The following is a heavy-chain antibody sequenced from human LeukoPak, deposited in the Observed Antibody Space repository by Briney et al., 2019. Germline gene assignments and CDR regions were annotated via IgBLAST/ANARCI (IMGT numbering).Heavy chain of an antibody. D-gene: IGHD4-11*01. CDR2: ISSSSSYI. Sequence: GGSLRLSCAASGFTFSSYSMNWVRRAPGKGPEWVSSISSSSSYIYYADSVKGRFTISRDNAKNSLYLQMNSLRAEDTAVYYCARESGGYYSNYVDYWGQGTLVTVSS. V-gene: IGHV3-21*01. J-gene: IGHJ4*02. CDR3: ARESGGYYSNYVDY. CDR1: GFTFSSYS.